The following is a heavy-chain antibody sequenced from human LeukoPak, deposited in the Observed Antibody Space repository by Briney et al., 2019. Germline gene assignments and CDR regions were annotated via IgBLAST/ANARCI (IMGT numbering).Heavy chain of an antibody. CDR1: GYTFTSYA. CDR3: ARVVHPYDYESSGLTYDAFDI. D-gene: IGHD3-22*01. CDR2: INTNTGNL. Sequence: ASVKVSCKASGYTFTSYAMNWVRQAPGQGLEWLGWINTNTGNLTYAQGFTGRFVFSLDTSVNTAYLQISSLKAEDTAVYYCARVVHPYDYESSGLTYDAFDIWGQGTMVTVSS. V-gene: IGHV7-4-1*02. J-gene: IGHJ3*02.